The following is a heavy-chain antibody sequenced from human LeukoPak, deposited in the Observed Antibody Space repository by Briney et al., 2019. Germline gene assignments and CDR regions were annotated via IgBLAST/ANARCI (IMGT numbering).Heavy chain of an antibody. CDR3: AGGYNYIVY. CDR1: GYTFTSYY. Sequence: GASVKVSCKASGYTFTSYYMHWVRQAPGRGLEWMGIINPSGGSTSYAQKFQGRVTMTRDTSISTAYMELSRLRSDDTAVYYCAGGYNYIVYWGRGTLVTVSS. V-gene: IGHV1-46*01. D-gene: IGHD5-18*01. J-gene: IGHJ4*02. CDR2: INPSGGST.